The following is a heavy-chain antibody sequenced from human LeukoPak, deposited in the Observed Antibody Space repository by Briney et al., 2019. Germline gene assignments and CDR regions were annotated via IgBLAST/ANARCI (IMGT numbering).Heavy chain of an antibody. J-gene: IGHJ5*02. CDR3: ARRKGHYYGSGSYGWFDP. Sequence: GGSLRLSCAASGFTFDDYAMHWVRQAPGKGLEWVSGISWNSGSIGYADSVKGRFTISRDNAKNSLYLQMNSLRAEDTAVYYCARRKGHYYGSGSYGWFDPWGQGTLVTVSS. CDR2: ISWNSGSI. D-gene: IGHD3-10*01. CDR1: GFTFDDYA. V-gene: IGHV3-9*01.